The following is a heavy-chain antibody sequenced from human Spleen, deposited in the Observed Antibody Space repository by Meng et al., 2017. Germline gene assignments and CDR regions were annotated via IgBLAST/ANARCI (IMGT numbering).Heavy chain of an antibody. CDR2: INHSGNT. D-gene: IGHD5-18*01. Sequence: QVRLQQWGSGLLRPSETLFLTCAIYGGSFSDYYWSWIRQSPGKGLEYIGEINHSGNTNYNPSLKSRVTISLDTSKNQFSLKVTSVTAADTAVYFCARDRSPRGYSYGYEAWFDPWGQGTLVTVSS. J-gene: IGHJ5*02. V-gene: IGHV4-34*01. CDR3: ARDRSPRGYSYGYEAWFDP. CDR1: GGSFSDYY.